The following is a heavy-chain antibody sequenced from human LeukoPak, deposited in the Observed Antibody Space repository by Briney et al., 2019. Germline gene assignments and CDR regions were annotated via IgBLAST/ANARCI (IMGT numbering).Heavy chain of an antibody. CDR1: GFTFSSNW. CDR3: AREGVWRQQLVDYYYGMDV. CDR2: IKPDGSAE. J-gene: IGHJ6*02. Sequence: GGSLRLSCATSGFTFSSNWMSWVRHAPGRGLEWVANIKPDGSAEYYAASVKGRFTVSRDNAKNSLYLQMNSLRAEDTAVYYCAREGVWRQQLVDYYYGMDVWGQGTTVTVSS. D-gene: IGHD6-13*01. V-gene: IGHV3-7*01.